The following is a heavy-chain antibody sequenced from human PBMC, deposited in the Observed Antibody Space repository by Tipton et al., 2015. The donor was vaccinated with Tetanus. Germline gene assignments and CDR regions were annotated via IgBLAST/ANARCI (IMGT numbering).Heavy chain of an antibody. Sequence: SLRLSCAASGFTFSSYNMNWVRQAPGKGPEWISSISSTSSYIYYAGSVKGRFTISRDNAKNSLYLHMKSLSAEDTAVYYCASGGTLDYWGQGAMVSVSS. J-gene: IGHJ4*02. CDR2: ISSTSSYI. CDR3: ASGGTLDY. D-gene: IGHD3-16*01. CDR1: GFTFSSYN. V-gene: IGHV3-21*01.